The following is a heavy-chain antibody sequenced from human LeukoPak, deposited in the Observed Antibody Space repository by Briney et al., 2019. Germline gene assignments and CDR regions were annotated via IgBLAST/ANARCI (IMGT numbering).Heavy chain of an antibody. CDR1: GFIFSTYS. D-gene: IGHD3-3*01. Sequence: PGGSLRLSCGASGFIFSTYSMTWVRQAPGKGLEWVANIKEDGSEKHYVDSLKGRFTISRDNAKNSLYLQMNSLRAEDTAVYYCVREAGWSHDSWGQGTLVTVSS. CDR3: VREAGWSHDS. V-gene: IGHV3-7*05. CDR2: IKEDGSEK. J-gene: IGHJ5*01.